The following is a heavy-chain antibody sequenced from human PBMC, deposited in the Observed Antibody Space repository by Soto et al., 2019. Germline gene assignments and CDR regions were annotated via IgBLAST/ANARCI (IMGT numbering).Heavy chain of an antibody. CDR2: INPNTGGA. V-gene: IGHV1-2*04. CDR3: ATRHCSSSTCYDSDYYYYGMDV. Sequence: ASVKVSCKASGFTFTGYYIHWVRQAPGQGPQWMGWINPNTGGANYAQRFQGWVTMTTDTSISTAYMDLSRLTSDDTAVYYCATRHCSSSTCYDSDYYYYGMDVWGQGTTVTVSS. D-gene: IGHD2-2*01. J-gene: IGHJ6*02. CDR1: GFTFTGYY.